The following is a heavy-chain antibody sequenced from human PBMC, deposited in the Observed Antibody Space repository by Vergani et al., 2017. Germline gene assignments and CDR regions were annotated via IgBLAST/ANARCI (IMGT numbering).Heavy chain of an antibody. J-gene: IGHJ5*02. D-gene: IGHD6-19*01. Sequence: QVPLQESGPGLVKSSETLSLTCSVSFDSIRNLYCNWSRQPPGKGLGWIGSIHYSENTNYNPSLKTRVTISVDTSKNQFSLTLTSVTAADTAVYYCASDTHSGQRADRWGQGILVTVTS. CDR3: ASDTHSGQRADR. CDR1: FDSIRNLY. V-gene: IGHV4-59*11. CDR2: IHYSENT.